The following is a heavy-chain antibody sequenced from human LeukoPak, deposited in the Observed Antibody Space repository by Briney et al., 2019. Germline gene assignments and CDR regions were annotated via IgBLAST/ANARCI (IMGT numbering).Heavy chain of an antibody. D-gene: IGHD4-23*01. CDR3: ARDGDYGGKSGHYYYYYMDV. CDR1: GGTFSSYA. V-gene: IGHV1-69*13. CDR2: IIPIFGTA. Sequence: GASLKVSSKASGGTFSSYAISWVRQAPGQGLEWMGGIIPIFGTANYAQKFQGRVTITADESTTTAYMELSSLRSEDTAVYYCARDGDYGGKSGHYYYYYMDVWGKGTTVTISS. J-gene: IGHJ6*03.